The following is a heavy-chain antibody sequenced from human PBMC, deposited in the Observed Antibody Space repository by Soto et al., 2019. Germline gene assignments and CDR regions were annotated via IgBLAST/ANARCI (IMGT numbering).Heavy chain of an antibody. CDR1: GRSISSGGFH. CDR3: ANWAEGAGGRGN. D-gene: IGHD2-15*01. J-gene: IGHJ4*02. V-gene: IGHV4-31*03. CDR2: IQYSGSA. Sequence: QVQLQESGPGLVEPSQTLSLTCTVSGRSISSGGFHWTWIRQHPGKGLEWIGQIQYSGSAHYSPSLQNRVTISVDTTKCQFSLNWNSVTAADTSLYFWANWAEGAGGRGNWGQGALVTVSS.